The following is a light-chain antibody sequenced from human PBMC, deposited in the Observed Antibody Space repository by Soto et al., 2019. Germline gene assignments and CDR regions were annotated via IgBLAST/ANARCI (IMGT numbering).Light chain of an antibody. Sequence: DIHLTQSPSSLSSSLLDRFTIPFRSSQAITNNLAWYQQKPGNPPRLLIYEESTLHSGVPSRFSGSGSGSEFNFTITGLQPDDFATYFCQQYNTYSTFGQGTRLEIK. J-gene: IGKJ5*01. CDR1: QAITNN. V-gene: IGKV1-9*01. CDR3: QQYNTYST. CDR2: EES.